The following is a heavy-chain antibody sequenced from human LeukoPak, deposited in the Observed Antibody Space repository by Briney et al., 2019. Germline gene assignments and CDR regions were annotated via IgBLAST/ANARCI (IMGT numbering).Heavy chain of an antibody. CDR2: IYHSGST. V-gene: IGHV4-4*02. J-gene: IGHJ3*02. CDR1: GGSISSSNW. D-gene: IGHD3-22*01. Sequence: PSGTLSLTCAVSGGSISSSNWWSWVRQPPGKGLEWIGEIYHSGSTNYNPSLKSRVTISVDTSKNQFSLKLTSVTAADTAVYYCARGPYKYDGSGAFDIWGQGTKVTVSS. CDR3: ARGPYKYDGSGAFDI.